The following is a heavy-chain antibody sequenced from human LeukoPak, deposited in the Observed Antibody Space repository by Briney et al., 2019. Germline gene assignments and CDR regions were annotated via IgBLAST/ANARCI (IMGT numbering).Heavy chain of an antibody. V-gene: IGHV3-23*01. CDR2: ISGSGGST. D-gene: IGHD3-3*01. CDR3: AKDQNPEGGYYDFWSGYPNWFDP. CDR1: GFTFSSYA. Sequence: GGSLRLSCAASGFTFSSYAMSWVRQAPGKGLEWVSAISGSGGSTYYADSVKGRFTISRDNSKNTLYLQMNSLRAEDTAVYYCAKDQNPEGGYYDFWSGYPNWFDPWGQGTLVTVSP. J-gene: IGHJ5*02.